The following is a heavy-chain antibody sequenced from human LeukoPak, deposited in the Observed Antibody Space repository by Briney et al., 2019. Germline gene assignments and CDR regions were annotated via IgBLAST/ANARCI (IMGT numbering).Heavy chain of an antibody. J-gene: IGHJ4*02. V-gene: IGHV3-23*01. CDR3: AKGQRGMKLLRFGELFLNYFDY. Sequence: RPGGSLRLSCAASGFTFSSYAMSWVRQAPGKGLEWVSAISGSGGSTYYADSVKGRFTISRDNAKNSLYLQMNSLRAEDTALYYCAKGQRGMKLLRFGELFLNYFDYWGQGTLVTVSS. D-gene: IGHD3-10*01. CDR2: ISGSGGST. CDR1: GFTFSSYA.